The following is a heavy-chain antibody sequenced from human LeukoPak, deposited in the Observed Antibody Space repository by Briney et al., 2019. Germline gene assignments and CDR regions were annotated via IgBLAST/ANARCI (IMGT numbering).Heavy chain of an antibody. CDR3: ARFYGDYVGSYYYGMDV. D-gene: IGHD4-17*01. Sequence: SGPVLVKPTETLTLTCTVSGFSLSNARMGVSWIRQPPGKALEWLAHIFSNDEKSYSTSLKSRLTISKDTSESQVVLTMTNMDPVDTATYYCARFYGDYVGSYYYGMDVWGQGTTVTVSS. V-gene: IGHV2-26*01. CDR1: GFSLSNARMG. CDR2: IFSNDEK. J-gene: IGHJ6*02.